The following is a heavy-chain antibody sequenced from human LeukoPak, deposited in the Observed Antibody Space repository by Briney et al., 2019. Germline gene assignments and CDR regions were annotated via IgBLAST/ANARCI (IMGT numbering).Heavy chain of an antibody. Sequence: PGGSLRLSCAASGFTFSSYSMNWVRQAPGTGLEWVSSISSSSSYIYYADSVKGRFTISRDNAKNSLYLQMNSLRAEDTAVYYCARARGSGRLAYFDYWGQGTLVTVSS. V-gene: IGHV3-21*01. D-gene: IGHD6-19*01. CDR1: GFTFSSYS. CDR3: ARARGSGRLAYFDY. CDR2: ISSSSSYI. J-gene: IGHJ4*02.